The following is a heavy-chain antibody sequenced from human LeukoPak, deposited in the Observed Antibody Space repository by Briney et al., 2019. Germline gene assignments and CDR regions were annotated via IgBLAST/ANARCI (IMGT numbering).Heavy chain of an antibody. CDR3: ARDTTLYYYYYMDV. CDR2: IKQDGSEK. V-gene: IGHV3-7*01. J-gene: IGHJ6*03. CDR1: GFTFSSYW. Sequence: GGSLRLSCAASGFTFSSYWMSWVRQAPGKGLEWVANIKQDGSEKYYVDSVKGRFTISRYNAKNSLYLQMNSLRAEDTAVYYCARDTTLYYYYYMDVWGKGTTVTVSS. D-gene: IGHD1-1*01.